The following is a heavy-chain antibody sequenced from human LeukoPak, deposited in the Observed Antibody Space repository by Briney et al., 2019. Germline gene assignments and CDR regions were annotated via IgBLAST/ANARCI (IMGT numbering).Heavy chain of an antibody. Sequence: TLSLTCTVSGGSISSGGYYWSWIRQHPGKGLEWIGYIYYSGSTYYNPSLKSRVTISVDTSKNQFSLKLSSVTAADTAVYYCARAHTRGVDAFDIWGQGTMVTVSS. V-gene: IGHV4-31*03. D-gene: IGHD2-8*01. CDR2: IYYSGST. J-gene: IGHJ3*02. CDR3: ARAHTRGVDAFDI. CDR1: GGSISSGGYY.